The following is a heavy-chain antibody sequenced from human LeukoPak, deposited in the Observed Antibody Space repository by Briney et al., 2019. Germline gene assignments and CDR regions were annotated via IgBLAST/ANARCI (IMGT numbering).Heavy chain of an antibody. CDR2: INHSGTT. J-gene: IGHJ6*03. V-gene: IGHV4-30-4*08. CDR3: ARGEGTLAGRRWPYYFYYYMDV. D-gene: IGHD6-19*01. Sequence: PSQTLSLTCTVSGGSISSGDYYWSWIRQPPGKGLEWIGEINHSGTTKYNPSLKSRLTISIHTSNNQFSLNLNSVTAADTAVYYCARGEGTLAGRRWPYYFYYYMDVWGKGTTVTISS. CDR1: GGSISSGDYY.